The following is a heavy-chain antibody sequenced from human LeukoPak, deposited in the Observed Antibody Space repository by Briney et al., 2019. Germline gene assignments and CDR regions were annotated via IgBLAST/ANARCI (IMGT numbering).Heavy chain of an antibody. J-gene: IGHJ6*03. CDR2: IYPGDSDT. D-gene: IGHD6-6*01. Sequence: GESLKISCKGSGYSFTSYWIGWVRQMPGKGLEWMGIIYPGDSDTRYSPSFQGQVTISADKSISTAYLQWSSLKASDTAMYYCARLPCPGTSIAARRPCYYYYYMDVWGKGTTVTVSS. V-gene: IGHV5-51*01. CDR1: GYSFTSYW. CDR3: ARLPCPGTSIAARRPCYYYYYMDV.